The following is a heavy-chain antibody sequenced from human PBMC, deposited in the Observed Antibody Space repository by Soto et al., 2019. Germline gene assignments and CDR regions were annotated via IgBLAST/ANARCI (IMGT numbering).Heavy chain of an antibody. CDR2: ISSGSTYT. Sequence: PGGSLRLSCAASGVNLSDYYMSWIRQAPGTGLEWLSYISSGSTYTNYADSVRGRFTISRDNAKNSLYLQMNSLRAEDTAVYYCATDSKTTTQGDYWGQGTLVTVSS. V-gene: IGHV3-11*06. D-gene: IGHD4-17*01. CDR3: ATDSKTTTQGDY. CDR1: GVNLSDYY. J-gene: IGHJ4*02.